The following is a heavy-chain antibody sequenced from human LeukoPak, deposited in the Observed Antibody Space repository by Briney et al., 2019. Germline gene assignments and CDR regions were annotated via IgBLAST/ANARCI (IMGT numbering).Heavy chain of an antibody. V-gene: IGHV3-7*01. CDR3: ARPPNIAAAGQD. CDR1: GFTFSGFW. J-gene: IGHJ1*01. D-gene: IGHD6-13*01. CDR2: IKRDGSEI. Sequence: GGSLRLSCAASGFTFSGFWMTRVRQAPGKGLEWVANIKRDGSEIYYVDSVKGRFTISRDNARNSLYLQMNSLRAEDTGVYYCARPPNIAAAGQDWGRGTLVTVSS.